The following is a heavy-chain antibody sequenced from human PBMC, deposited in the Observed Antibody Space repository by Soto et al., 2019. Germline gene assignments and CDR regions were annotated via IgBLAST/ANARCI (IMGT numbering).Heavy chain of an antibody. Sequence: EVQLLESGGGLVQPGGSLRLSCAASGFTFSTYAMRWVRQAPGKGLEWVSVFSGSGGGTYCADSVKGRFTISRDNSKNPLYVQMNTLRAEDTALYYCAKVTVTEGPHCFDCLGQGTLVTLS. V-gene: IGHV3-23*01. D-gene: IGHD4-17*01. CDR1: GFTFSTYA. CDR3: AKVTVTEGPHCFDC. CDR2: FSGSGGGT. J-gene: IGHJ4*02.